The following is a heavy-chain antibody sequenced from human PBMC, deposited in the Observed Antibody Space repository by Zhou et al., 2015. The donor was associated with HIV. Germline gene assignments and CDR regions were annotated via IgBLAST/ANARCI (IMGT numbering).Heavy chain of an antibody. Sequence: QVQLVQSGAEVKKPGASVKVSCKASGYTFTGYYMHWVRQAPGQGLEWMGWINPNSGGTNYAQKFQGRVTMTRDTSISTAYMELSRLRSDDTAVYYCARSPSIAVAGTSWFDPWGQGTLVTVSS. CDR2: INPNSGGT. V-gene: IGHV1-2*02. D-gene: IGHD6-19*01. CDR3: ARSPSIAVAGTSWFDP. CDR1: GYTFTGYY. J-gene: IGHJ5*02.